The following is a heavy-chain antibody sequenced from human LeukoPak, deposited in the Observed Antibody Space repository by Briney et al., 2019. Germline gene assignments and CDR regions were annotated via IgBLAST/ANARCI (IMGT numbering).Heavy chain of an antibody. CDR3: ARQNPAASGRGLDY. V-gene: IGHV4-59*08. CDR1: GGSISSYY. CDR2: IYSSGRA. D-gene: IGHD6-13*01. J-gene: IGHJ4*02. Sequence: PLETPSLTCTVSGGSISSYYWSWIRQPPGKGLEWIGYIYSSGRANYNPSLKSRVTFSVDTSKNQFSLALTSVTAADTAVYYCARQNPAASGRGLDYWGQGTLVTVPP.